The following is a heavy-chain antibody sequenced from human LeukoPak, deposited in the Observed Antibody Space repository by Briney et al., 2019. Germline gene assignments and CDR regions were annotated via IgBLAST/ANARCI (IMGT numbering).Heavy chain of an antibody. Sequence: ASVKVSCKASGYTFTGYYMHWVRQAPGQGLEWMGWINPNSGGTNYAQKFQGRVTMTRDTSISTAYMELSRLRSDDTAVYYCARAGRYCSGGSCYLGGMRVYYYYYMDVWGKGTTVTVSS. CDR2: INPNSGGT. J-gene: IGHJ6*03. D-gene: IGHD2-15*01. CDR1: GYTFTGYY. V-gene: IGHV1-2*02. CDR3: ARAGRYCSGGSCYLGGMRVYYYYYMDV.